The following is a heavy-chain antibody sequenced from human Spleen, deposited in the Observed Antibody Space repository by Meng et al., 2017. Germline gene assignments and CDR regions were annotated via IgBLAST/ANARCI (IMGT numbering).Heavy chain of an antibody. J-gene: IGHJ4*02. CDR2: INPNSGGT. Sequence: ASVKVSCKASGYSFTGYYMHWVRQAPGQGLEWMGWINPNSGGTNYAQKFQGRVTMTRDTSISTAYMELSRLRSDDTAVYYCAREPYCSSTSCDASGGDYWGQGTLVTVSS. CDR1: GYSFTGYY. V-gene: IGHV1-2*02. D-gene: IGHD2-2*01. CDR3: AREPYCSSTSCDASGGDY.